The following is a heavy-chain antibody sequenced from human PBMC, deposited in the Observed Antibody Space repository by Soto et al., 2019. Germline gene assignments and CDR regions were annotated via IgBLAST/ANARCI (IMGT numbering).Heavy chain of an antibody. V-gene: IGHV3-64D*06. D-gene: IGHD3-10*01. CDR1: GFTFSSYA. Sequence: PGGSLRLSCSASGFTFSSYAMHWVRQAPGKGLEYVSAISSNGGSTYYADSVKGRFTISRDNSRNTLYLQMSSLRAEDTAVYYCVSYGSGSYISSWGQGTLVTVSS. J-gene: IGHJ4*02. CDR2: ISSNGGST. CDR3: VSYGSGSYISS.